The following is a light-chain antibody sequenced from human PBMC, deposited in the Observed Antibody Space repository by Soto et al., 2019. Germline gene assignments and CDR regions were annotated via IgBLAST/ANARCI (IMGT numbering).Light chain of an antibody. Sequence: EIMLTQSPATLSLSPGERATLSCRASQSVSSNLAWYQQNPGQAPRLLIFDASNRATGIPVRFSGSGSGTDFTLTISSLEPEDFTVYYCQQHSNWPLTFGGGTKVDI. CDR3: QQHSNWPLT. J-gene: IGKJ4*01. CDR2: DAS. CDR1: QSVSSN. V-gene: IGKV3-11*01.